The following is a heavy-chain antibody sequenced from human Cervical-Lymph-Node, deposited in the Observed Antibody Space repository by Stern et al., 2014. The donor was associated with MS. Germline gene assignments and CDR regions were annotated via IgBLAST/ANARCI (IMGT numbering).Heavy chain of an antibody. D-gene: IGHD2-15*01. CDR2: MNPNSGET. Sequence: QVQLVQSGAEVKKPGASVKVSCKASGYTFNSFDMNWVRQAPGQGLEWMGWMNPNSGETGYAQKFQGRVTMTRNTSISTAYMELSSLRSEDTAVYYCASCGGSCSYYYYGMDVWGQGTTVTVSS. CDR3: ASCGGSCSYYYYGMDV. V-gene: IGHV1-8*01. CDR1: GYTFNSFD. J-gene: IGHJ6*02.